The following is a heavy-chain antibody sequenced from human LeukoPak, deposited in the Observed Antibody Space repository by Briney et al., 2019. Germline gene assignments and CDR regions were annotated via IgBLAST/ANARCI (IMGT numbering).Heavy chain of an antibody. CDR2: INSDGSST. CDR3: ARDQGGILTGYYTEFDY. D-gene: IGHD3-9*01. V-gene: IGHV3-74*01. Sequence: GGSLRLSCAASGFTFSSYWMHWVGQAPGKGLVWVSRINSDGSSTSYADSVKGRFTISRDNAKNTLYLQMNSLRAEDTAVYYCARDQGGILTGYYTEFDYWGQGTLVTVSS. J-gene: IGHJ4*02. CDR1: GFTFSSYW.